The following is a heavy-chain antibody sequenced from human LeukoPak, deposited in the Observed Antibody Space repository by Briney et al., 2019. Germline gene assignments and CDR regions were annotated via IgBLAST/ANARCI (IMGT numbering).Heavy chain of an antibody. D-gene: IGHD6-19*01. CDR1: GFTFSSYS. CDR2: ISSSSSYI. V-gene: IGHV3-21*01. J-gene: IGHJ4*02. Sequence: GGSLRLSCAASGFTFSSYSMNWVRQAPGKGLEWASSISSSSSYIYYADSVKGRFTISRDNAKNSLYLQMNSLRAEDTAVYYCARNIAVAGSDYWGQGTLVTVSS. CDR3: ARNIAVAGSDY.